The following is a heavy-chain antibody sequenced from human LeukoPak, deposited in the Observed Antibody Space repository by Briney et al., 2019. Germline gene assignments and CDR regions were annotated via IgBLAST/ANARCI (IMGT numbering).Heavy chain of an antibody. V-gene: IGHV3-7*02. D-gene: IGHD3-3*01. CDR2: IKQDGSDK. Sequence: PGGSLRLSCAASGFTFSSYWMSWVRQAPGKGLEWVANIKQDGSDKYYVDSVKGRFTISRDNAKNSVYLQMNSLRAEDTAVYYCARWSSFDVLSGYEYWGQGTLVTVSS. CDR1: GFTFSSYW. CDR3: ARWSSFDVLSGYEY. J-gene: IGHJ4*02.